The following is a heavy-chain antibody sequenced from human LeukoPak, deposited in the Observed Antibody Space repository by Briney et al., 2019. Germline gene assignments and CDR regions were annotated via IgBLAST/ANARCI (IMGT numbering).Heavy chain of an antibody. CDR3: ARGVMTTVTKDGVGGGFEGVDY. CDR2: IYYSGST. V-gene: IGHV4-30-4*08. CDR1: GGSISSGDYY. D-gene: IGHD4-11*01. J-gene: IGHJ4*02. Sequence: PSETLSLTCTVSGGSISSGDYYWSWIRQPPGKGLEWIGYIYYSGSTYYNPSLKSRVTISVDTSKNQFSLKLSSVTAADTAVYYCARGVMTTVTKDGVGGGFEGVDYWGQGTLVTVSS.